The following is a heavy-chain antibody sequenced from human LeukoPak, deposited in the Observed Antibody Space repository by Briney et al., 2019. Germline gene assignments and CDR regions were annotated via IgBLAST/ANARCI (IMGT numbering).Heavy chain of an antibody. D-gene: IGHD2-2*01. J-gene: IGHJ4*02. CDR1: GFTSSAYD. Sequence: GGSLRLSCAASGFTSSAYDMHWVRQITGGGLEWVPTPGTVGDTFYSDSVKGRFTISRENAKNSVHLQMNSLRVEDSAIYFCVRAAMPYIINGRRFDYWGQGTLVTVSS. CDR3: VRAAMPYIINGRRFDY. V-gene: IGHV3-13*04. CDR2: PGTVGDT.